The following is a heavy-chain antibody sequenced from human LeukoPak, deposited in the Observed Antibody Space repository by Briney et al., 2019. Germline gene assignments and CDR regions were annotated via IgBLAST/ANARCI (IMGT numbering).Heavy chain of an antibody. J-gene: IGHJ3*02. CDR1: GFTFSTHS. CDR2: ISGSGGST. V-gene: IGHV3-23*01. Sequence: PGGSLRLSCAASGFTFSTHSMSWVRQAPGKGLEWVSAISGSGGSTYYADSVKGRFTISRDNSKNTLYLQMNSLRAEDTAVYYCAKSRGSSWTYDAFDIWGQGTMVTVSS. D-gene: IGHD6-13*01. CDR3: AKSRGSSWTYDAFDI.